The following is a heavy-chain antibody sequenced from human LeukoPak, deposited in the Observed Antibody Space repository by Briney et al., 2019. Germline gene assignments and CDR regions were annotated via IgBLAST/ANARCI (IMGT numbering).Heavy chain of an antibody. CDR3: ARSDGYGLVGI. D-gene: IGHD3-10*01. CDR2: IYTTETT. J-gene: IGHJ3*02. Sequence: SETLSLTCTVSGPSISRYYWSWIRQLAGKGLEWIGHIYTTETTNYNPSLKSRVTMSVDTSKNQFSLKLNSVTAADTAVYYCARSDGYGLVGIWGQGTMVTVSS. CDR1: GPSISRYY. V-gene: IGHV4-4*07.